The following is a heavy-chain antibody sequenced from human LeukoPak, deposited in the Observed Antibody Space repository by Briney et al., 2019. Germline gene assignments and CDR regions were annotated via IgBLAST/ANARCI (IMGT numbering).Heavy chain of an antibody. CDR3: AKDRQTRYKYYYDSSGYYSLDY. V-gene: IGHV3-30*02. CDR1: GFTFSSYG. J-gene: IGHJ4*02. D-gene: IGHD3-22*01. CDR2: IRYDGSNK. Sequence: HPGGSLRLSCAASGFTFSSYGMHWVRQAPGKGLEWVAFIRYDGSNKYYADSVKGRFTISRDNSKNTLYLQMNSLRAEDTAVYYCAKDRQTRYKYYYDSSGYYSLDYWGQGTLVTVSS.